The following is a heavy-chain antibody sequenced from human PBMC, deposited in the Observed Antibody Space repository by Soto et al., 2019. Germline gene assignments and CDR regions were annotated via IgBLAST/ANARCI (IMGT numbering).Heavy chain of an antibody. CDR2: ISGSGGST. D-gene: IGHD6-13*01. CDR3: AKKVYSSSWYGPPEDYYYYMDV. Sequence: PGGSLRLSCASSGVTFSSYAMSWVRQAPGKGLEWVSAISGSGGSTYYADSVKGRFTISRDNSKNTLYLQMNSLRAEDTAVYYCAKKVYSSSWYGPPEDYYYYMDVWGKGTTVTVSS. V-gene: IGHV3-23*01. J-gene: IGHJ6*03. CDR1: GVTFSSYA.